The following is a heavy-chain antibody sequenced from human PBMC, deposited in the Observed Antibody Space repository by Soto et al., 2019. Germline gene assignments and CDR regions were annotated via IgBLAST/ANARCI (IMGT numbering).Heavy chain of an antibody. J-gene: IGHJ4*02. D-gene: IGHD1-7*01. CDR2: ISGSSGST. CDR3: AKMNGNYIRGYFDY. V-gene: IGHV3-23*01. Sequence: GGALRLSCVASGWTFNNDVRGWVRQPPGKGLDWRLGISGSSGSTYYADSLKGRFTISRDNSKNTLYLQMNSLRVEDTAVYYCAKMNGNYIRGYFDYWGQGALVTVSS. CDR1: GWTFNNDV.